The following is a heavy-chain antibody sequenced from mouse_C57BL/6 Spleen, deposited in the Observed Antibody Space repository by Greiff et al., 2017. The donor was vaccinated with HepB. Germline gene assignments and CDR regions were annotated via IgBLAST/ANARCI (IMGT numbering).Heavy chain of an antibody. CDR1: GYTFTNYW. V-gene: IGHV1-63*01. D-gene: IGHD2-3*01. CDR3: ARGLLSLYWYFDV. J-gene: IGHJ1*03. CDR2: IYPGGGYT. Sequence: VQLQESGAELVRPGTSVKMSCKASGYTFTNYWIGWAKQRPGHGLEWIGDIYPGGGYTNYNEKFKGKATLTADKSSSTAYMQFSSLTSEDSAIYYWARGLLSLYWYFDVWGTGTTVTVSS.